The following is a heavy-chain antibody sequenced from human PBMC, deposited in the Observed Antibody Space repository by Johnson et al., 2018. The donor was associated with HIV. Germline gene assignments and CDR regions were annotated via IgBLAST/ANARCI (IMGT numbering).Heavy chain of an antibody. CDR3: ARDDGGGGDAFDI. D-gene: IGHD2-15*01. V-gene: IGHV3-30*04. Sequence: QVQLVESGGGLVKPGGSLRLSCAASGFTFSSYAMHWVRQAPGKGLEWVAVISYDGSNKYYADSVKGRFTISRDNSKNTLYLQMSSLRAEDTAVYSCARDDGGGGDAFDIWGQGTMVTVSS. CDR2: ISYDGSNK. J-gene: IGHJ3*02. CDR1: GFTFSSYA.